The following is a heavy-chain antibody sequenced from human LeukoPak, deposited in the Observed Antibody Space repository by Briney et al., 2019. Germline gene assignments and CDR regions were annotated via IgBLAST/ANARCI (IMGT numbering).Heavy chain of an antibody. CDR3: AKDFRHSSTADSGSDLPLDY. D-gene: IGHD1-26*01. CDR2: IQGTDGTT. CDR1: GFTFAGYA. Sequence: GGSLRLSCAAPGFTFAGYAMSWVRQAPGKGLEWVSSIQGTDGTTYYADSVKGRFTVSRDNSKNTLYLQMNSLRVEDTAVYYCAKDFRHSSTADSGSDLPLDYWGQGTLVTVSS. J-gene: IGHJ4*02. V-gene: IGHV3-23*01.